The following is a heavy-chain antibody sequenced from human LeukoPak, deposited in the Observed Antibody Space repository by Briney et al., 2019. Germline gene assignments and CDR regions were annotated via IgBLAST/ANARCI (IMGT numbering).Heavy chain of an antibody. J-gene: IGHJ6*03. CDR2: IYYSGST. D-gene: IGHD3-10*01. CDR3: ARVEEGYGSGRRENYYYYYMDV. CDR1: GGSISSYY. V-gene: IGHV4-59*01. Sequence: SETLSLTCTVSGGSISSYYWSWIRQPPGKGLEWIGYIYYSGSTNYNPSLKSRVTISVDTSKNQFSLNLGSVTAADTAVYYCARVEEGYGSGRRENYYYYYMDVWGKGTTVTISS.